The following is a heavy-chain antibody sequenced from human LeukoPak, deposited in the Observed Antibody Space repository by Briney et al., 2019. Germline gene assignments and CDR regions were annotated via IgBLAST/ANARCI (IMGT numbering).Heavy chain of an antibody. CDR2: IFYSGST. V-gene: IGHV4-59*01. CDR3: ARVFINQYSSRVNWFDP. D-gene: IGHD6-13*01. Sequence: PSETLSLTCTVSGGSMNNYYWNWIRQPPGKGLEWIGSIFYSGSTNYNPSLKSRVTISIDTSKNQFSLKLSSVTAADTAVYYCARVFINQYSSRVNWFDPWGQGTLVTVSS. J-gene: IGHJ5*02. CDR1: GGSMNNYY.